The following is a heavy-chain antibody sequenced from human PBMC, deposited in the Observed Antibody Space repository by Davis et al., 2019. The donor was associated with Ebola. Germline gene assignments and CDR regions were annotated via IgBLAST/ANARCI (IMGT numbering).Heavy chain of an antibody. CDR2: INHRGST. D-gene: IGHD3-10*01. CDR3: ASRPITLVRDGAFDV. V-gene: IGHV4-34*01. CDR1: GESFNDYY. J-gene: IGHJ3*01. Sequence: SETLSLTCAVYGESFNDYYWSWIRLAPEKGLEWIGEINHRGSTSYSPSLMSRVTISVDTSKNQFSLNLRSVTAADAAVYYCASRPITLVRDGAFDVWGQGTMVSVSS.